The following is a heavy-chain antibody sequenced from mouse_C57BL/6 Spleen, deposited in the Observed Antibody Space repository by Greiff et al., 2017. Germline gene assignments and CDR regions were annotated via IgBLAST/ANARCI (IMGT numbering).Heavy chain of an antibody. J-gene: IGHJ4*01. CDR3: ARSSTGAMDY. Sequence: QVQLQQPGAELVRPGTSVKLSCKATGYTFTSYWKHWVKKRPGQGLEWIGVIDPSDSYTNYNQKLKGKATLTVDTSSSTSYMQLSSLTAEDSAVYYCARSSTGAMDYWGQGTSVTVSS. CDR1: GYTFTSYW. CDR2: IDPSDSYT. D-gene: IGHD1-1*01. V-gene: IGHV1-59*01.